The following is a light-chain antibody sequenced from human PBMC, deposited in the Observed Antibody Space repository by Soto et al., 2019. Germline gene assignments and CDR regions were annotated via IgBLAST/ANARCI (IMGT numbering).Light chain of an antibody. CDR2: GAF. CDR3: QQYKNWPPLT. CDR1: QSVTYN. Sequence: EIVITQSPATLSVSPGETATLSCRASQSVTYNLAWYQQKPGQGPRLLIYGAFTRATGIPAGFSGSGSGTEFTHTISRLQSEDFAVYDWQQYKNWPPLTFGGGTKVEIK. J-gene: IGKJ4*01. V-gene: IGKV3-15*01.